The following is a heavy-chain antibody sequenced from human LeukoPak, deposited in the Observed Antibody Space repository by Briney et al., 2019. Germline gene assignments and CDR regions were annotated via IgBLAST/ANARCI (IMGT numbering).Heavy chain of an antibody. D-gene: IGHD3-9*01. Sequence: PGGALRLSCAASGFTFSSYAMSWVRQAPGKGLEWVSAISGCGGSTYYADSVKGRFTISRDNSKNTLYLQMNSLRAEDTAVYYCANGWEEYYDILTTGYWGQGTLVTVSS. CDR3: ANGWEEYYDILTTGY. CDR1: GFTFSSYA. J-gene: IGHJ4*02. V-gene: IGHV3-23*01. CDR2: ISGCGGST.